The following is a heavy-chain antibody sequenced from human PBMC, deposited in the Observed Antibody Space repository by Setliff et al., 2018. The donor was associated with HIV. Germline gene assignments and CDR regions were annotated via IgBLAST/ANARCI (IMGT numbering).Heavy chain of an antibody. D-gene: IGHD3-22*01. CDR2: INHSGRT. Sequence: SETLSLTCTVSGGSISSGDYYWSWIRQPPGKGLEWIGEINHSGRTKYSPSLRSRASISVDTSKTQFSLKLSSVTAADTAVYYCARSMYYYDSSGAPGYWGQGTLVTVSS. J-gene: IGHJ4*02. V-gene: IGHV4-30-4*08. CDR3: ARSMYYYDSSGAPGY. CDR1: GGSISSGDYY.